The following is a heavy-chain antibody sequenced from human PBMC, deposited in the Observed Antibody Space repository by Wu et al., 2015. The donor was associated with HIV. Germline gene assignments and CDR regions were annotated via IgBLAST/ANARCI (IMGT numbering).Heavy chain of an antibody. CDR1: GYTFTGYY. CDR3: ARVRAYYDSSGYYQYDAFDI. Sequence: QVQLVQSGAEVKKPGASVKVSCKASGYTFTGYYMHWVRQAPGQGLEWMGWINPNSGGTNYAQKFQGRVTMTRDTSISTAYMELSRLRSDDTAVYYCARVRAYYDSSGYYQYDAFDIWGQGTMVTVSS. J-gene: IGHJ3*02. CDR2: INPNSGGT. D-gene: IGHD3-22*01. V-gene: IGHV1-2*02.